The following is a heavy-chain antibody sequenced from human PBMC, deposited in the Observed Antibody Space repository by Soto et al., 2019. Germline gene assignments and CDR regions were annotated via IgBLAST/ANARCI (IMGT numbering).Heavy chain of an antibody. J-gene: IGHJ4*02. Sequence: SLRLSCAASGFTFSSYGMHWVRQAPGKGLEWVAVIWYDGSNKYYADSVKDRFTISRDNSKNTLYLQMNSLRAEDTAVYYCARDVSGSYFDYWGQGTLVTVSS. CDR3: ARDVSGSYFDY. V-gene: IGHV3-33*01. CDR2: IWYDGSNK. CDR1: GFTFSSYG. D-gene: IGHD1-26*01.